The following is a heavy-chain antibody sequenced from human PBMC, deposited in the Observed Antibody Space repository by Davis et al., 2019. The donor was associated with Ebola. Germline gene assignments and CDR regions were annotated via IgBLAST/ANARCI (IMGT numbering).Heavy chain of an antibody. D-gene: IGHD2-15*01. Sequence: SETLSLTCTVSGGSISSYYWSWIRQPPGKGLEWIGYIYYSGNTNYNPSLKSRVTMSVDTSKNQFSLKLSSVTAADTAVYYCARLDCTGSSCYPLFQHWGQGTLVTVSS. CDR2: IYYSGNT. CDR3: ARLDCTGSSCYPLFQH. CDR1: GGSISSYY. V-gene: IGHV4-59*08. J-gene: IGHJ1*01.